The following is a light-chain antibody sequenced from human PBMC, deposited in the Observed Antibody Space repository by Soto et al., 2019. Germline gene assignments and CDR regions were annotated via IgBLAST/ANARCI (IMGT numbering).Light chain of an antibody. Sequence: HLTQSPSSLSASVGDRVTITCQASQDIRTYLAWYQQSPGRAPKLLIYLASNLHTGVPSRFSGSGSGTEFTLTISGLQPEDFATYYCQQLDSDPPWMFGQGTRVEIK. CDR3: QQLDSDPPWM. CDR2: LAS. J-gene: IGKJ1*01. CDR1: QDIRTY. V-gene: IGKV1-9*01.